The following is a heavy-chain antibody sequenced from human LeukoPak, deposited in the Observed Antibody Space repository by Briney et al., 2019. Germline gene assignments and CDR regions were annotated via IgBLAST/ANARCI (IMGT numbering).Heavy chain of an antibody. D-gene: IGHD1-14*01. CDR3: ARLTMRGPNPDY. CDR1: RFTFSNYS. CDR2: ISSSGSSI. J-gene: IGHJ4*02. V-gene: IGHV3-48*01. Sequence: QTGGSLRLSCATSRFTFSNYSMNWVRQAPEKGLEWVSYISSSGSSIYYADSVKGRFAVSRDNAKSSLYLQMNSLRVEDTALYYCARLTMRGPNPDYWGQGTLVTVSS.